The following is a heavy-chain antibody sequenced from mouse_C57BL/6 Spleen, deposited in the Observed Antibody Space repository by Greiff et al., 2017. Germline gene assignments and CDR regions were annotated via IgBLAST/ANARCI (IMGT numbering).Heavy chain of an antibody. CDR1: GFSLTSYG. CDR3: DRGNYSNDGFAY. CDR2: IWSGGST. D-gene: IGHD2-12*01. Sequence: VKLMESGPGLVQPSQSLSITCTVSGFSLTSYGVHWVRQSPGKGLEWLGVIWSGGSTDYNAAFISRLSISKNNSKSQVFFKMNSLQADEAAIYFCDRGNYSNDGFAYWGQGTLVTVSA. J-gene: IGHJ3*01. V-gene: IGHV2-2*01.